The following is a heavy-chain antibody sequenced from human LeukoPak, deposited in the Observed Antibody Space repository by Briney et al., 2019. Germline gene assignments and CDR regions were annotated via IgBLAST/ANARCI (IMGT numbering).Heavy chain of an antibody. V-gene: IGHV1-69*04. Sequence: SVKVSCKASGGTFSSYAISWVRQAPGQGLEWMGRIIPILGIANYAQKFQGRVTITADKSTSTAYMELSSLRSEDTAVYYCAFSYYYDSSGYSIQWGQGTLVTVSS. J-gene: IGHJ4*02. CDR2: IIPILGIA. CDR1: GGTFSSYA. D-gene: IGHD3-22*01. CDR3: AFSYYYDSSGYSIQ.